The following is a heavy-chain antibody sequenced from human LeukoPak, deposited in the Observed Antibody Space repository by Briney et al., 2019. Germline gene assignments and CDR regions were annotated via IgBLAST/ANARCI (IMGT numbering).Heavy chain of an antibody. J-gene: IGHJ4*02. Sequence: SETLSLTCAVYGGSFRGYYWSWIRQPPGKGLEWIGEINHSGSTNYNPSLKSRVTISVDTSKNQFSLKLSSVTAADTAVYYCARGRGFRSYYDYWGQGTLVTVSS. V-gene: IGHV4-34*01. CDR2: INHSGST. CDR3: ARGRGFRSYYDY. CDR1: GGSFRGYY.